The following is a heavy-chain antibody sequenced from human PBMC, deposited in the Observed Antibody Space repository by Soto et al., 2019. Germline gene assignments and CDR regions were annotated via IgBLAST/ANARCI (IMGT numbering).Heavy chain of an antibody. Sequence: GSGPTLVNPTQTLTLTCTFSGFSLSTSGVGVGWIRQPPGKALEWLALIYWNDDKRYSPSLKSRLTITKDTSKNQVVLTMTNMDPVDTATYYCAHAPGDSSSWFSQRVYFDYWGQGTLVTVSS. D-gene: IGHD6-13*01. CDR3: AHAPGDSSSWFSQRVYFDY. J-gene: IGHJ4*02. CDR2: IYWNDDK. V-gene: IGHV2-5*01. CDR1: GFSLSTSGVG.